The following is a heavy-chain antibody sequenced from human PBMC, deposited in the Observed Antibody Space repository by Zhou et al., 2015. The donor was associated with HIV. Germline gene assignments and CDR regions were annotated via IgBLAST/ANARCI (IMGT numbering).Heavy chain of an antibody. CDR1: GLPFSTYS. D-gene: IGHD2-15*01. Sequence: EVHLVESGGGLVRPGGSLRLSCAASGLPFSTYSMNWVRQAPGKGLEWVSFIRSTTHYIYYADSVKGRFTISRDNSENLLYLQMNSLRAEDTAVYYCASVVPAAYMAVWGKGTTVTVSS. V-gene: IGHV3-21*01. J-gene: IGHJ6*03. CDR3: ASVVPAAYMAV. CDR2: IRSTTHYI.